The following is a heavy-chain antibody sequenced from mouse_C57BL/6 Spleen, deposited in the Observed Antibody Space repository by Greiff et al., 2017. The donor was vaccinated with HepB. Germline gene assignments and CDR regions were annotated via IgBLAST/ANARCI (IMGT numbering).Heavy chain of an antibody. CDR2: IYPGDGDT. D-gene: IGHD2-2*01. CDR1: GYAFSSYW. CDR3: ATMVTTGDFDY. J-gene: IGHJ2*01. Sequence: VQLQQSGAELVKPGASVKISCKASGYAFSSYWMNWVKQRPGKGLEWIGQIYPGDGDTNYNGKFKGKATLTADKSSSTAYMQLSSLTSEDSAVYFCATMVTTGDFDYWGQGTTLTVSS. V-gene: IGHV1-80*01.